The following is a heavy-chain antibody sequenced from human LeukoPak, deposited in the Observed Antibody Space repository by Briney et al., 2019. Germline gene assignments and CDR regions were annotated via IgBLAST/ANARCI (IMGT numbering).Heavy chain of an antibody. CDR2: INPNSGGT. V-gene: IGHV1-2*02. CDR3: ARAPRHIVVVTSCFDY. CDR1: GYTFTGYY. Sequence: GASVKVSCKASGYTFTGYYMHWVRQAPGQGLEWMGWINPNSGGTNYAQKFQGRVTMTRDTSISTAYMELSRLRSDDTAVYYCARAPRHIVVVTSCFDYWGQGTLVTVPS. D-gene: IGHD2-21*02. J-gene: IGHJ4*02.